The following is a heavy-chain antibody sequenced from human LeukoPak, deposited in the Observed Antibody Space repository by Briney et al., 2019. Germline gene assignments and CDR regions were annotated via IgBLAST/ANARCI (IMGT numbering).Heavy chain of an antibody. Sequence: SETLSLTCTVSGGSISSSSYSWGWIRQPPGKGLEWIGTIYYSGSTYYNPSLKSRVTISVDTSNNQFSLKLSSVTAADTAVYYCARQYYQADYSNWFDPWGQGTLVTVSS. J-gene: IGHJ5*02. V-gene: IGHV4-39*01. CDR1: GGSISSSSYS. D-gene: IGHD4-4*01. CDR2: IYYSGST. CDR3: ARQYYQADYSNWFDP.